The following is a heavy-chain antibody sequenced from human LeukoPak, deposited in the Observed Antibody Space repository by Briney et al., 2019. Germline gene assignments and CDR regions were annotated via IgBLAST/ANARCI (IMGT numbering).Heavy chain of an antibody. D-gene: IGHD3-22*01. CDR3: ARGHDSSGWYFQH. CDR2: IWYDGSNK. Sequence: GGSLRLSCAASGFTFSSYGMHWARQAPGKGLEWVAVIWYDGSNKYYADSVKGRFTISRDNAKNSVYLQMNSLRAEDTAVYYCARGHDSSGWYFQHWGQGTLVTVSS. CDR1: GFTFSSYG. J-gene: IGHJ1*01. V-gene: IGHV3-33*01.